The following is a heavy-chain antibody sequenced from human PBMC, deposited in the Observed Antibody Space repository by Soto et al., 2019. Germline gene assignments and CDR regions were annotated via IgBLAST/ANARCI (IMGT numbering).Heavy chain of an antibody. CDR3: AREAYYYGPFDY. V-gene: IGHV1-46*01. D-gene: IGHD3-10*01. J-gene: IGHJ4*02. CDR1: GYTFTSYY. CDR2: INPSGGTT. Sequence: GASVKVSCKASGYTFTSYYMHWVRQAPGQGLECMGIINPSGGTTRYAQKFQGRVTMTRDTSTSTVYMELSSLRPEDTAVYYCAREAYYYGPFDYWGWGTLVTISS.